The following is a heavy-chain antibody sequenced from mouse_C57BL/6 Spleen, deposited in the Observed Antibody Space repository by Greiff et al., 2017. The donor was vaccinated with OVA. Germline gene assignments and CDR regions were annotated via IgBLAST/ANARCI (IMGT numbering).Heavy chain of an antibody. J-gene: IGHJ1*03. Sequence: EVKLQESGGGLVQPKGSLKLSCAASGFSFNTYAMNWVRQAPGKGLEWVARIRSKSNNYATYYADSVKDRFTISRDDSESMLYLQMNNLKTEDTAMYYCVRHDAWYFDVWGTGTTVTVSS. CDR1: GFSFNTYA. D-gene: IGHD2-3*01. CDR3: VRHDAWYFDV. CDR2: IRSKSNNYAT. V-gene: IGHV10-1*01.